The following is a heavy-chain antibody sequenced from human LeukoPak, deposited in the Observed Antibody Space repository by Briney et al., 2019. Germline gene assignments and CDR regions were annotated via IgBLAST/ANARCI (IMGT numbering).Heavy chain of an antibody. CDR1: GGSISRGSYY. Sequence: PSQTLSLTCTVSGGSISRGSYYWSWIRQPAGKGLEWIGRIYTSGSTNYNPSLKSRVTISVDTSKNQFSLKLSSVTAADTAVYYCASTSYDSRAFDIWGQGTMVTVSS. D-gene: IGHD3-22*01. CDR2: IYTSGST. CDR3: ASTSYDSRAFDI. J-gene: IGHJ3*02. V-gene: IGHV4-61*02.